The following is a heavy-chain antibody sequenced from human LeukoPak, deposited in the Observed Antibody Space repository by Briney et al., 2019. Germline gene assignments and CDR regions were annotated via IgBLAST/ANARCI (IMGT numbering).Heavy chain of an antibody. J-gene: IGHJ5*02. CDR1: GGSFSGYY. CDR2: INHSGST. Sequence: SETLSLTCAVYGGSFSGYYWSWIRQPPGKGLEWIGEINHSGSTNYNPSLKSRVTISVDTSKNQFSLKLSSVTAADTAVYYCARGPAYYGSGSEGNWFDPWGQGTLVTVSS. D-gene: IGHD3-10*01. V-gene: IGHV4-34*01. CDR3: ARGPAYYGSGSEGNWFDP.